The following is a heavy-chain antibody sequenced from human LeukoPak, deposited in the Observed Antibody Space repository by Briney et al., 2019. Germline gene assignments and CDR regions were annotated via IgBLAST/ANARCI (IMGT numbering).Heavy chain of an antibody. CDR1: GFTFSSYA. J-gene: IGHJ4*02. V-gene: IGHV3-30-3*01. Sequence: GRSLRLSCAASGFTFSSYAIHWVRQAPGKGLEWVAVISYDGSNKYYADSVKGRFTISRDNSKNTLYLQMNSLRAEDTAVYYCARKLLSLYYFDYWGQGTLVTVSS. CDR2: ISYDGSNK. D-gene: IGHD2-2*01. CDR3: ARKLLSLYYFDY.